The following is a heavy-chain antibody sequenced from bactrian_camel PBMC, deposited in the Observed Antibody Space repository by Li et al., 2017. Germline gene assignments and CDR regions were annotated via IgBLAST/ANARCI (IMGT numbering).Heavy chain of an antibody. CDR3: ATGIWTMFP. V-gene: IGHV3S40*01. Sequence: VQLVESGGGLVQPGGSLGLSCAASGFAFSRVAMSWVRQAPGRGLEWVSAINSGGGATYYADSVKGRLTISRDNDKNTVYLQMNSLKSEDTALYYCATGIWTMFPWGQGTQVTVS. CDR2: INSGGGAT. J-gene: IGHJ6*01. CDR1: GFAFSRVA. D-gene: IGHD4*01.